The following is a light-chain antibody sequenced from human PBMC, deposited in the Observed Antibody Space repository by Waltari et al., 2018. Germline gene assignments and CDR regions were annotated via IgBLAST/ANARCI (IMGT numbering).Light chain of an antibody. CDR2: WAS. CDR1: QSILHTSDKSNY. V-gene: IGKV4-1*01. CDR3: QQYYSSPRT. J-gene: IGKJ1*01. Sequence: DIVMTQSPDSLAVSLGERATINCRSSQSILHTSDKSNYVAWFQQKRGQPPKLLVSWASARESGVPERFSGSGSGTDFTLTISSLQTEDVATYYCQQYYSSPRTFGQGTKV.